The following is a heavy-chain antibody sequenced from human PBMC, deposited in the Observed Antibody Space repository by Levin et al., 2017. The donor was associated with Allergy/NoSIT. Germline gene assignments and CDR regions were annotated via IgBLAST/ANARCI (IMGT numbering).Heavy chain of an antibody. Sequence: GSLRLSCTVSGGSISSYYWSWIRQPPGKGLEWIGYIYYSGSTNYNPSLKSRVTISVDTSKNQFSLKLSSVTAADTAVYYCARYGDYVSGAFDIWGQGTMVTVSS. CDR3: ARYGDYVSGAFDI. J-gene: IGHJ3*02. V-gene: IGHV4-59*08. CDR2: IYYSGST. CDR1: GGSISSYY. D-gene: IGHD4-17*01.